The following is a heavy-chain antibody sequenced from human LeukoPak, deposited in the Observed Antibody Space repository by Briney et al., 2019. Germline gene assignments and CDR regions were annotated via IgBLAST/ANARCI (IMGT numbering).Heavy chain of an antibody. CDR2: VIGAGTT. Sequence: GGSLRLSCAASGFTFSTYSINWVRQAPGKGLEWVSAVIGAGTTYYADSVKGRFTISRDNSKNTVWLHMNSLRAEDMAVYYCAKGKKPDGRWNIDYWGQGTLVTVSS. J-gene: IGHJ4*02. D-gene: IGHD1/OR15-1a*01. CDR3: AKGKKPDGRWNIDY. V-gene: IGHV3-23*01. CDR1: GFTFSTYS.